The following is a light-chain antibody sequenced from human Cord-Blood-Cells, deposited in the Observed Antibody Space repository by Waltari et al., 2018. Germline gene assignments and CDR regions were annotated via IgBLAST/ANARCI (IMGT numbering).Light chain of an antibody. J-gene: IGLJ1*01. CDR3: SSYTSSSTLV. CDR1: SRDVGGYNY. Sequence: QSALTQPASVSGSPGQSITISCTGTSRDVGGYNYVSWYQQHPGKAPKLMIHDVSNRPSGVSNRCSGSKSGNTASLTISGLQADDEADYYCSSYTSSSTLVFGTGTKVTVL. CDR2: DVS. V-gene: IGLV2-14*01.